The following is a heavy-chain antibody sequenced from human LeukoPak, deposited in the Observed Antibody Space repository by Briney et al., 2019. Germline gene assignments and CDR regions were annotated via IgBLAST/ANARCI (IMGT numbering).Heavy chain of an antibody. V-gene: IGHV3-48*01. CDR3: ARERTTHFGVH. CDR1: GFTFSSYS. Sequence: GESLRLSCAASGFTFSSYSMNWVRQAPGKGLEWVSYISSSSSTIYYADSVKGRFTISRDNAKNSLYLQMNSLRAEDTAVYYCARERTTHFGVHWGQGTLVTVSS. J-gene: IGHJ4*02. D-gene: IGHD3-16*01. CDR2: ISSSSSTI.